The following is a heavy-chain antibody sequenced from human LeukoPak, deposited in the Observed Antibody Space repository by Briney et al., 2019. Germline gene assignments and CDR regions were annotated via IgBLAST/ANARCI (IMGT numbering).Heavy chain of an antibody. CDR2: INPDGSTT. Sequence: PGGSLRLSCAASGFTFSSYWMHWVRQAPGKGLVWVSFINPDGSTTNYADSVKGRFTISRDNAKNALYLQMNSLRVEDTAVYYCSRALSNTVRGVGDYWGQGTLVTVSS. J-gene: IGHJ4*02. V-gene: IGHV3-74*01. D-gene: IGHD3-10*01. CDR3: SRALSNTVRGVGDY. CDR1: GFTFSSYW.